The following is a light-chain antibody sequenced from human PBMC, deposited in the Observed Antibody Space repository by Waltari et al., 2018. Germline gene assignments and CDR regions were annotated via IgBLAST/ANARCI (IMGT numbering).Light chain of an antibody. CDR3: QQYNNWPRT. CDR2: GAS. V-gene: IGKV3-15*01. J-gene: IGKJ2*01. CDR1: QSGSSN. Sequence: EIVMTQYPATLSVSPGERATLSCRASQSGSSNLAWYQQKPGQSPRLLIYGASTRATGIPARFSGSGSGTEFTLTISSLQSEEFAVYYCQQYNNWPRTFGQGTKLEIK.